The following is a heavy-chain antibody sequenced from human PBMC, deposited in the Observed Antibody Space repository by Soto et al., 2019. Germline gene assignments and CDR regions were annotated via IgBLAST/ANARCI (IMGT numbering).Heavy chain of an antibody. CDR1: GFTFSNYG. V-gene: IGHV3-13*01. J-gene: IGHJ4*02. CDR2: IGTASDT. CDR3: VREQTGPGTYFDY. Sequence: PGGSLRLSCAASGFTFSNYGIHWVRQPIGKDLEWVSAIGTASDTYYSGSVKGRFTISRENAKNSLYLQMNSLRAGDTAVYYCVREQTGPGTYFDYWGQGTLVTVSS. D-gene: IGHD6-13*01.